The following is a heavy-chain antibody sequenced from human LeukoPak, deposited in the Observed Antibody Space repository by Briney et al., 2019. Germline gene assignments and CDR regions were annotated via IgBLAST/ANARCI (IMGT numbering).Heavy chain of an antibody. CDR1: GGSFSGYY. Sequence: SETLSLTCAVYGGSFSGYYWSWIRQPPGKGLEWIGEINHSGSTNYNPSLKSRVTISVDTSKNQFSLKLSSVTAADTAVYYCARGRRVNIVATIGSFPHIYYYGMDVWGQGTTVTASS. J-gene: IGHJ6*02. D-gene: IGHD5-12*01. V-gene: IGHV4-34*01. CDR3: ARGRRVNIVATIGSFPHIYYYGMDV. CDR2: INHSGST.